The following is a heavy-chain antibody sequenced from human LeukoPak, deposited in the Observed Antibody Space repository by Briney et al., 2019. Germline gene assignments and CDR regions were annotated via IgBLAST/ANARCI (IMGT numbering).Heavy chain of an antibody. CDR2: ISSSSSYI. J-gene: IGHJ3*02. D-gene: IGHD2-15*01. V-gene: IGHV3-21*01. CDR3: AGEIGVVAAPGAFDI. Sequence: SGGSLRLSCAASGFTFSSYSMNWVRQAPEKGLEWVSSISSSSSYIYYADSVKGRFTISRDNAKNSLYLQMNSLRAEDTAVYYCAGEIGVVAAPGAFDIWGQGTMVTVSS. CDR1: GFTFSSYS.